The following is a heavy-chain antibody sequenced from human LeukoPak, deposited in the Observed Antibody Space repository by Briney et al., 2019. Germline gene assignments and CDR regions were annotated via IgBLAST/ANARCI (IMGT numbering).Heavy chain of an antibody. Sequence: PGGSLRLSCAASGFTFSSYWMSWVRQAPGKGLEWVANIKQDGSEKYYVDSVKGRFTISRDNAKNSLYLQMNSLRAEDTAVYYCARDGGSSWYSAYYYYGMDVWGQGTTVTVSS. CDR2: IKQDGSEK. CDR1: GFTFSSYW. V-gene: IGHV3-7*01. CDR3: ARDGGSSWYSAYYYYGMDV. D-gene: IGHD6-13*01. J-gene: IGHJ6*02.